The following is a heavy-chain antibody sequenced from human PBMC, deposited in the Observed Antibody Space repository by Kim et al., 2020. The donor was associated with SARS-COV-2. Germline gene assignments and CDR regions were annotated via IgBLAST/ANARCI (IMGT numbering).Heavy chain of an antibody. J-gene: IGHJ6*02. CDR3: ARAYYDSSGVGVDYYYYYGMDV. D-gene: IGHD3-22*01. CDR2: IIPIFGTA. Sequence: SVKVSCKASGGTFSSYAISWVRQAPGQGLEWMGGIIPIFGTANYAQKFQGRVTITADESTSTAYMELSSLRSEDTAVYYCARAYYDSSGVGVDYYYYYGMDVWGQGTTVTVSS. V-gene: IGHV1-69*13. CDR1: GGTFSSYA.